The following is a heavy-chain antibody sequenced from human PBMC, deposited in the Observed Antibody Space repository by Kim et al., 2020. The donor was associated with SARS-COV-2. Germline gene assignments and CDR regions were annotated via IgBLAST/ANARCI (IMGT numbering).Heavy chain of an antibody. J-gene: IGHJ4*02. CDR2: GGGGYT. Sequence: GGGGYTEYADSMRGRFTSSRDNARNLLYLQMNSLRADDTAVYFCVRKYYGDLDIWGQGTLVTVSS. D-gene: IGHD4-17*01. V-gene: IGHV3-23*01. CDR3: VRKYYGDLDI.